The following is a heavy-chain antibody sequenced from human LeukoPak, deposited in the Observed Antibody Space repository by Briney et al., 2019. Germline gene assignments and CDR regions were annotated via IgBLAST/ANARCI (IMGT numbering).Heavy chain of an antibody. Sequence: GASLKISCHGSRYTFTIYCLAPPRQTPGKRLPRMGPTYPGDSNSRYSPSFQGQVTISADKSVSTAYLQWSSLKASDTAMYYCARPGYGDYLNDAFDIWGQGTMVTVSS. CDR3: ARPGYGDYLNDAFDI. V-gene: IGHV5-51*01. J-gene: IGHJ3*02. CDR2: TYPGDSNS. CDR1: RYTFTIYC. D-gene: IGHD4-17*01.